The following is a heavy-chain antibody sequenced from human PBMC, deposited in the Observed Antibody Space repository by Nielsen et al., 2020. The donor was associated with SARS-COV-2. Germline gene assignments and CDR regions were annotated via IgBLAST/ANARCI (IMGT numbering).Heavy chain of an antibody. CDR1: GGSISSSSYY. D-gene: IGHD3-10*02. CDR3: ARVSLFLPFDY. J-gene: IGHJ4*02. Sequence: SETLSLTCTVSGGSISSSSYYWGWIRQSPGKGLEWIGEIYHSGSTNYNPSLKSRVTISVDKSKNQFSLKLSSVTAADTAVYYCARVSLFLPFDYWGQGTLVTVSS. V-gene: IGHV4-39*07. CDR2: IYHSGST.